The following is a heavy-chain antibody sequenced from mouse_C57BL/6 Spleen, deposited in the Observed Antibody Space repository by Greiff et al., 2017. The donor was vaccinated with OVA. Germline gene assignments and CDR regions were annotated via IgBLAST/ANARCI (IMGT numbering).Heavy chain of an antibody. J-gene: IGHJ1*03. Sequence: QVQLKQSGAELVTPVASVTLSCQASGYTFPSSCMHWVTQRPGQGLEWIGMIHPNSGSTNYNEKFKSKATLTVDKSSSTAYMQLSSLTSEDSAVYYWARRGDYYGSRDWYFDVWGTGTTVTVSS. CDR1: GYTFPSSC. V-gene: IGHV1-64*01. CDR2: IHPNSGST. D-gene: IGHD1-1*01. CDR3: ARRGDYYGSRDWYFDV.